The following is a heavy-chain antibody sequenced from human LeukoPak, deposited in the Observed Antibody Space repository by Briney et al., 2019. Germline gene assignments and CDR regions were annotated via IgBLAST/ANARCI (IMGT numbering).Heavy chain of an antibody. CDR3: ARPYSSGWSLPFDY. V-gene: IGHV3-30*02. Sequence: GGSLRLSCAASGFTFSSYGMHWVRQAPGKGLEWVAFIRYDGSNKYYADSVKGRFTISRDNSKNTLYLQMNSLRAEDTAVYYCARPYSSGWSLPFDYWGQGTLVTVSS. CDR2: IRYDGSNK. D-gene: IGHD6-19*01. CDR1: GFTFSSYG. J-gene: IGHJ4*02.